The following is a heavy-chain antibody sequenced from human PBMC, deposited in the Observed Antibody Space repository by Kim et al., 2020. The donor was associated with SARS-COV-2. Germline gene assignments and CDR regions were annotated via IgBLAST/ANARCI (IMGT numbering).Heavy chain of an antibody. CDR3: ASAGGAAGTVHLAFYYYYGMDV. D-gene: IGHD6-13*01. J-gene: IGHJ6*02. CDR1: GYTFTSYA. Sequence: ASVKVSCKASGYTFTSYAMNWVRQAPGQGLEWMGWINTNTANPTYAQGFTGRFVFSLDTSVSTAYLQISSLKAEDTAVYYCASAGGAAGTVHLAFYYYYGMDVWGQGTTVTVSS. V-gene: IGHV7-4-1*02. CDR2: INTNTANP.